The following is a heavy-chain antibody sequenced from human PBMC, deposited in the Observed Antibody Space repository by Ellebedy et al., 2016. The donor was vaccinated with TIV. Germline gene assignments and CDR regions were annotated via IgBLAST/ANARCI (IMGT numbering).Heavy chain of an antibody. Sequence: SETLSLTCTVSGGSISSYYWSWIRQPPGKGLEWIGYIYYSGSTNYNPSLKSRVTISVDTSKNQFSLKLSSVTAADTAVYYCARLLGATTRTYFDYWGQGTLVTVSS. CDR1: GGSISSYY. CDR2: IYYSGST. J-gene: IGHJ4*02. D-gene: IGHD1-26*01. CDR3: ARLLGATTRTYFDY. V-gene: IGHV4-59*08.